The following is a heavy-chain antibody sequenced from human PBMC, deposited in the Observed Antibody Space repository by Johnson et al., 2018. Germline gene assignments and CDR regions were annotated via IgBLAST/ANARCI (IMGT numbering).Heavy chain of an antibody. D-gene: IGHD1-26*01. CDR3: AREGLGGSIPHDY. J-gene: IGHJ4*02. CDR2: IWYDGSNK. CDR1: GFTFSSYG. V-gene: IGHV3-33*01. Sequence: QVQLVQSGGGVVQPGRSLRLSCAASGFTFSSYGMHWVRQAPGKGLEWVAVIWYDGSNKLYGDSVKGRFTIPRENSKNMLYLQMSSLRAADTAGYYFAREGLGGSIPHDYWGQGTLVTVSS.